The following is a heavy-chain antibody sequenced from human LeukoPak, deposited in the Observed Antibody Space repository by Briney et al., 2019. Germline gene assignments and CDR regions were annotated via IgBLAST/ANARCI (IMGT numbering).Heavy chain of an antibody. Sequence: SETLSLTCTVSGGSISSSGYYWGWIRQPPGKGLEWIASIYYSGSTYYNPSLKSRVTIFVDTSKNQLSLKLSSLTAADTAVYYCARHEYSGSYYGLSWFDPWGQGTLVTVS. CDR1: GGSISSSGYY. CDR2: IYYSGST. V-gene: IGHV4-39*01. D-gene: IGHD1-26*01. J-gene: IGHJ5*02. CDR3: ARHEYSGSYYGLSWFDP.